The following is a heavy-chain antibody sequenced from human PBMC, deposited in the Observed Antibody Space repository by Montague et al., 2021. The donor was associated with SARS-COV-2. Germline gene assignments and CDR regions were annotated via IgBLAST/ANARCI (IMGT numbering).Heavy chain of an antibody. V-gene: IGHV4-59*01. CDR2: MYYSGST. CDR1: GGSTNYYY. CDR3: ARVARYCTNGVCQTYYYYGLDV. Sequence: SETLSLTCIVSGGSTNYYYWSWIRQSPGKGLEWIGYMYYSGSTNYNPSLKSRVTMSIDRSKNQFPLKLRSVTAADTAVYYCARVARYCTNGVCQTYYYYGLDVWGQGTTVTVSS. D-gene: IGHD2-8*01. J-gene: IGHJ6*02.